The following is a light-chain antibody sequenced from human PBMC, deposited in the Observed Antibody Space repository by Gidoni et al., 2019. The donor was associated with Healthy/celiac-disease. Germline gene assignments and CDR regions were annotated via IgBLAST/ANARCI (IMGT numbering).Light chain of an antibody. CDR2: EVY. Sequence: EIVMTPTPLSLSVTPGQPASTSCKSRQSLLHSDGKTYLYWYLQKPGQSPQLLIDEVYSRFSGVPDRFSGSGSGTDFTLKISRVEAEDVGVYYCMQGIHLPRTFGQGTKLEIK. CDR1: QSLLHSDGKTY. CDR3: MQGIHLPRT. V-gene: IGKV2-29*02. J-gene: IGKJ2*01.